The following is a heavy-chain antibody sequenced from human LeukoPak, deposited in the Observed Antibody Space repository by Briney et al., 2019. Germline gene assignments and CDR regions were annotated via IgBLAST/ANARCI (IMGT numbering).Heavy chain of an antibody. CDR2: INTNTGNP. CDR3: ARVHQHDFWSGPPSRAFDI. D-gene: IGHD3-3*01. Sequence: ASVKVSCKASGYTFTSYAMNWVRQAPGQGPEWMGWINTNTGNPTYAQGFTGRFVFSLDTSVSTAYLQISSLKAEDTAVYYCARVHQHDFWSGPPSRAFDIWGQGTMVTVSS. CDR1: GYTFTSYA. V-gene: IGHV7-4-1*02. J-gene: IGHJ3*02.